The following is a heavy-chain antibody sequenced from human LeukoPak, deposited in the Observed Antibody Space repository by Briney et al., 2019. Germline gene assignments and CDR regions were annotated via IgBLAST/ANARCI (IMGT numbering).Heavy chain of an antibody. D-gene: IGHD6-19*01. CDR2: INPKSGST. Sequence: ASVKVSCKVSGYTLTDYYLHWVRQAPGQGLEWMGWINPKSGSTHYAQKFQGRVTMTRNTSISTAYMELSGLRSEDTAVYYCARSSGLDIWGQGTMVTVSS. CDR1: GYTLTDYY. CDR3: ARSSGLDI. V-gene: IGHV1-2*02. J-gene: IGHJ3*02.